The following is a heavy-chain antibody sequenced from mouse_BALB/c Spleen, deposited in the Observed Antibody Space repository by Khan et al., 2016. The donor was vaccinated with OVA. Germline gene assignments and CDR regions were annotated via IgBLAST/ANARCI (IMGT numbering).Heavy chain of an antibody. D-gene: IGHD4-1*01. J-gene: IGHJ4*01. CDR2: INTYTGEP. V-gene: IGHV9-3-1*01. CDR3: ARVGYNGTMDY. CDR1: GYTFTNYG. Sequence: QIQLVQSGPELKKPGETVKISCKASGYTFTNYGMNWVKQAPGKGLKWMGWINTYTGEPTYADDFKGRFAFSLETSASTAYLQINNLKNEDAATYVCARVGYNGTMDYWGQGTLVTVSA.